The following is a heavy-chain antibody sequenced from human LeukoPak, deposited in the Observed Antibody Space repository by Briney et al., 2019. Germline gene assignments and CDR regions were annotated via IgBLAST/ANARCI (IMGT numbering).Heavy chain of an antibody. Sequence: ASVKVSCEASGYTFTSYGISWVRQAPGQGLEWMGWISAYNGNTNYAQKLQGRVTMTTDTSTSTAYMELRSLRSDDTAVYYCAREYSSGWFSSYYYMDVWGKGTTVTISS. D-gene: IGHD6-19*01. CDR3: AREYSSGWFSSYYYMDV. J-gene: IGHJ6*03. CDR1: GYTFTSYG. V-gene: IGHV1-18*01. CDR2: ISAYNGNT.